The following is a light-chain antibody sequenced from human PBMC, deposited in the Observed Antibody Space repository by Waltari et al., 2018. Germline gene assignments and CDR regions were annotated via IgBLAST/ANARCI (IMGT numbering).Light chain of an antibody. J-gene: IGKJ1*01. CDR3: QQHNTSPWT. Sequence: EIVLTQSPGTLSLSPGERATLSCRASQSVGTNYLAWYQQKPGQAPRLLISSSSSRATDIPDRVSGSGSGTDFTLTISRLEPEDFAVYYCQQHNTSPWTFGQGTKVEIK. CDR2: SSS. V-gene: IGKV3-20*01. CDR1: QSVGTNY.